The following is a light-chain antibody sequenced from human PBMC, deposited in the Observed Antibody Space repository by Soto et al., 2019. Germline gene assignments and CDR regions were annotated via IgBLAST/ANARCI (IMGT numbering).Light chain of an antibody. CDR3: QQYDSFWTM. CDR1: QNVRSY. V-gene: IGKV1-5*01. CDR2: DVS. J-gene: IGKJ1*01. Sequence: DTQMTQSPSSLSASVGDRVTITCRASQNVRSYLNWYQQKPGKAPKLLIYDVSTLESGVPSRFSGSGSGTEFTLTISSLQPDDFATYYCQQYDSFWTMFGQGTKVEV.